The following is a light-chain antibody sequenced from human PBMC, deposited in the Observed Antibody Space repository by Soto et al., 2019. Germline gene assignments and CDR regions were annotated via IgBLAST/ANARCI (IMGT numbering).Light chain of an antibody. J-gene: IGKJ3*01. CDR1: QDISNY. V-gene: IGKV1-33*01. Sequence: DIQMTQSPSSLSASVGDRVTITCQASQDISNYLNWYQQKPGKAPKLLIYDVFNLETGVPSRFSGSGSGTDVTFTISSLQPEDIATYYCQQYDNLPPIFGPGTKVDIK. CDR3: QQYDNLPPI. CDR2: DVF.